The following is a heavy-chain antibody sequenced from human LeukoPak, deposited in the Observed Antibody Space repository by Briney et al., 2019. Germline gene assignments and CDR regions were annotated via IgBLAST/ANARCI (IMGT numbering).Heavy chain of an antibody. CDR2: ISGSGGST. D-gene: IGHD3-10*01. J-gene: IGHJ4*02. CDR1: GFTFSSYA. V-gene: IGHV3-23*01. Sequence: GGSLRLSCAASGFTFSSYAMSWVRQAPGKGLEWVSAISGSGGSTYYADSVKGRFTISRDNSKNTLYLQMNGLRAEDTAVYYCARALFYYGSGSDPTDYWGQGTLVTVSS. CDR3: ARALFYYGSGSDPTDY.